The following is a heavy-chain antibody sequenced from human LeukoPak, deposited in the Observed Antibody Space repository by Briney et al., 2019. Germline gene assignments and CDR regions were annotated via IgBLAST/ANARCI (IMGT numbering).Heavy chain of an antibody. J-gene: IGHJ6*03. V-gene: IGHV4-4*07. CDR3: ARGGVVGATNGVYMDV. D-gene: IGHD1-26*01. CDR1: GVSISSYY. CDR2: IYTSGST. Sequence: SETLSLTCTVSGVSISSYYWSWIRQPAGKGLEWIGRIYTSGSTNYNRSLKSRVTMSVDTSKNQFSLKLSSVTAADTAVYYCARGGVVGATNGVYMDVWGKGTTVTVSS.